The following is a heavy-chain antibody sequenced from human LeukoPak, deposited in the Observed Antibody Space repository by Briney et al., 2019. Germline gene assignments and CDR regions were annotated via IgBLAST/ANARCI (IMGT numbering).Heavy chain of an antibody. V-gene: IGHV4-38-2*01. D-gene: IGHD6-13*01. CDR1: GYSISSGYS. CDR2: IYHGGST. CDR3: ARQWSIPGIAAAGMDSFFDY. Sequence: SETLSLTCAVSGYSISSGYSWGGIRQPPGKGLEGIGRIYHGGSTYYNPSLKSRVTISVHTPKHRFSLKLSSVTAADTAVYYCARQWSIPGIAAAGMDSFFDYWGQGTLVTVSS. J-gene: IGHJ4*02.